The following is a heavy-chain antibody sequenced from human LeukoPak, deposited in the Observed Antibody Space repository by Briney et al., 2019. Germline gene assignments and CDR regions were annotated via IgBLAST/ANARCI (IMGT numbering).Heavy chain of an antibody. CDR2: FDPEDGET. CDR3: ARNIGAFTRYYDILTGSYYFDY. CDR1: GYTLTELS. V-gene: IGHV1-24*01. J-gene: IGHJ4*02. D-gene: IGHD3-9*01. Sequence: ASVKVSCKVSGYTLTELSMHWVRQAPGKGLEWMGGFDPEDGETIYAQKFQGRVTMTEDTSTDTAYMELSSLRSGDTAVYYCARNIGAFTRYYDILTGSYYFDYWGQGTLVTVSS.